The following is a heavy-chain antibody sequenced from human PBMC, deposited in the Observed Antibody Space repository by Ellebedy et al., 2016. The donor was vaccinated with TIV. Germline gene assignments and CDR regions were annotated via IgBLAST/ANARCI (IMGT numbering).Heavy chain of an antibody. CDR1: GFSFSSYW. D-gene: IGHD3-3*01. Sequence: GESLKISXAASGFSFSSYWMHWVRQAPGKGLVWVSRIDSDGSSTSYADSVKGRFTISRDNAKNTLYLQMNSLRAEDTAVYYCARVVTIFGVVPDYWGQGTLVTVSS. CDR3: ARVVTIFGVVPDY. CDR2: IDSDGSST. V-gene: IGHV3-74*01. J-gene: IGHJ4*02.